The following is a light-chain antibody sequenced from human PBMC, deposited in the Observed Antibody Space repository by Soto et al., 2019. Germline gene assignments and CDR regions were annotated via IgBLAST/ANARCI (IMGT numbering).Light chain of an antibody. V-gene: IGKV3D-15*01. CDR1: QAVNTR. J-gene: IGKJ3*01. CDR3: QQYNNWPPFT. Sequence: EIVLTQSPATLSSFPGDGVTLSCRASQAVNTRLAWYQHRPGQAPRLLIYLASNRAAGVPARFSGSGSGTDFTLTISSLQSEDFAVYYCQQYNNWPPFTFGPGTKVDIK. CDR2: LAS.